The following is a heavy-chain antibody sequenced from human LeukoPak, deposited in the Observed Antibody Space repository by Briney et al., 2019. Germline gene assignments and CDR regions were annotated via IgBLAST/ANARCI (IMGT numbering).Heavy chain of an antibody. V-gene: IGHV1-69*05. CDR2: IIPLFPTT. CDR1: GGTFNNYA. D-gene: IGHD3-16*02. CDR3: ASNKGIIPEVFHS. J-gene: IGHJ3*02. Sequence: SVKVSCKASGGTFNNYAISWVRQAPGQGLEWTGRIIPLFPTTHSAQKFQGRLTLTTDEYTNTAHMELSSLRSEDTAVYYCASNKGIIPEVFHSWGQGTMVTVSS.